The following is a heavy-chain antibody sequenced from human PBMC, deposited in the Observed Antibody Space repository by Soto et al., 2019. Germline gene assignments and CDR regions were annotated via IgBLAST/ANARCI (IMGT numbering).Heavy chain of an antibody. CDR3: ARHSGYYDILTGYLSPFDY. Sequence: SETLSLTCTVSGGSISSYYWSWIRQPPGKGLEWIGYIYYSGSTNYNPSLKSRVTISVDTSKNQFSLKLSSVTAADTAVYYCARHSGYYDILTGYLSPFDYWGHGTLVTVSS. CDR1: GGSISSYY. D-gene: IGHD3-9*01. V-gene: IGHV4-59*08. CDR2: IYYSGST. J-gene: IGHJ4*01.